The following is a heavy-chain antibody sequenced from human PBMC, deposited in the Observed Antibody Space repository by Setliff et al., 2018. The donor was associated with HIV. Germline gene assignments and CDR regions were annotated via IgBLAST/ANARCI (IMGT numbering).Heavy chain of an antibody. CDR3: ATWGRNNWNYFSY. J-gene: IGHJ4*02. V-gene: IGHV4-39*07. CDR2: IYYSGST. Sequence: SETLSLTCTVSGGSISNSSYYWGWIRQPPGKGLEWIGSIYYSGSTYYNPSLKSRVTISVDTSKNQFSLKLSSVTAADTAVYYCATWGRNNWNYFSYWGQGTLVTVSS. D-gene: IGHD1-20*01. CDR1: GGSISNSSYY.